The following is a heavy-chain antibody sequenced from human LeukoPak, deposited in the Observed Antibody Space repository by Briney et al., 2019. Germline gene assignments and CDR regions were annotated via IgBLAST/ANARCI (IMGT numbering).Heavy chain of an antibody. CDR2: IPYDGSDK. V-gene: IGHV3-30*02. J-gene: IGHJ4*02. CDR1: GFPFSSYG. D-gene: IGHD4-11*01. Sequence: GGSLRLSCAASGFPFSSYGMHWVRQAPGKGLEWVAFIPYDGSDKFYADSVKGRFTISRDNSKNTLYLQMNSLRAEDTAVYYCAAMTSVTTGDYWGQGTLVTVSS. CDR3: AAMTSVTTGDY.